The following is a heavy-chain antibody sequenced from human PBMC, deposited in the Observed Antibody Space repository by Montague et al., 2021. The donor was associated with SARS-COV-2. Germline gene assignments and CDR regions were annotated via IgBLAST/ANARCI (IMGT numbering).Heavy chain of an antibody. CDR1: GGSFSGYY. CDR2: INHSGST. CDR3: ASVSDSGYAFDY. D-gene: IGHD2-2*01. J-gene: IGHJ4*02. V-gene: IGHV4-34*01. Sequence: SETLSLTCAVYGGSFSGYYWSWIRQPPGKGLEWIGEINHSGSTNYNPSLKSRVTISVDTSKNRFSLKLSSVTAADTAVYYCASVSDSGYAFDYWGQGTLVTVSS.